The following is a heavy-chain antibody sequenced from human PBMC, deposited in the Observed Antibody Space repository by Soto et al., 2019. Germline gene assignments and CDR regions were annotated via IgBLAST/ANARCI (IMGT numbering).Heavy chain of an antibody. J-gene: IGHJ6*02. CDR3: ARDQGFGSWYPSYYYYYYGMDV. CDR1: GYTFTSYA. V-gene: IGHV1-3*01. Sequence: GASVKVSCKASGYTFTSYAMHWVRQAPGQRLEWMGWINAGNGNTKYSQKFQGRVTITRDTSASTAYMELSSLRSEDTAVYYCARDQGFGSWYPSYYYYYYGMDVWGQGTTVTVSS. CDR2: INAGNGNT. D-gene: IGHD6-13*01.